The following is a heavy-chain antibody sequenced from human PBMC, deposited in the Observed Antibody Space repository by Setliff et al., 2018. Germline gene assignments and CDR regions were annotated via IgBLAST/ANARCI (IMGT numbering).Heavy chain of an antibody. CDR1: GGSTNNYH. CDR3: AREYVVISFVRNTHSHYGMDV. Sequence: SETLSLTCTVSGGSTNNYHWTWIRQPAERGLEWIGRIYTSGTTNYSPSLKSRVSISSDTSKNVISLKLNSVTAADTAVYFCAREYVVISFVRNTHSHYGMDVWGQGTTVTSP. J-gene: IGHJ6*02. CDR2: IYTSGTT. V-gene: IGHV4-4*07. D-gene: IGHD2-21*01.